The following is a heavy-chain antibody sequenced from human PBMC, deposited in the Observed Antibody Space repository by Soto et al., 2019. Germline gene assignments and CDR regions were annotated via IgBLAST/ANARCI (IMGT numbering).Heavy chain of an antibody. Sequence: GGSLRLSCAASGFTFSSYAMSWVRQAPGKGLEWASAISGSGGSTYYADSVKGRFTISRDNSKNTLYLQMNSLRAEDTAVYYCAKDIMVAATPHDAFDIWGQGTMVTVSS. J-gene: IGHJ3*02. V-gene: IGHV3-23*01. CDR2: ISGSGGST. CDR1: GFTFSSYA. D-gene: IGHD2-15*01. CDR3: AKDIMVAATPHDAFDI.